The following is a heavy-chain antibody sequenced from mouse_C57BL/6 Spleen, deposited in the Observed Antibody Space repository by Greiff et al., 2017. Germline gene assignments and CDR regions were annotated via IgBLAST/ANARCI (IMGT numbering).Heavy chain of an antibody. CDR1: GYSFTGYY. CDR2: INPSTGGT. D-gene: IGHD1-1*01. CDR3: ARAYYYGSSWYFDV. V-gene: IGHV1-42*01. Sequence: VQLQQSGPELVKPGASVKISCTASGYSFTGYYMNWVKQSPEKSLEWIGEINPSTGGTTYNQKFKAKATLTVDKSSSTAYMQLKSRTSEDSAVYYGARAYYYGSSWYFDVWGTGTTVTVSS. J-gene: IGHJ1*03.